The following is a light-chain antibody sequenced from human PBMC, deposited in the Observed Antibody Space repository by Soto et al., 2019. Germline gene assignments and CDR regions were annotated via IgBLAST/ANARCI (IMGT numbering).Light chain of an antibody. Sequence: QSALTQPASVSGSPGQSITISCTGTSSDVGGYNYVSWYQQHPGKAPKLMIYDVSNRASGVSNRFSGSKSGNTASLTISGLQAEDEDDYYCSSYTSSSTLLFGGGTKLTVL. CDR1: SSDVGGYNY. V-gene: IGLV2-14*01. CDR3: SSYTSSSTLL. J-gene: IGLJ2*01. CDR2: DVS.